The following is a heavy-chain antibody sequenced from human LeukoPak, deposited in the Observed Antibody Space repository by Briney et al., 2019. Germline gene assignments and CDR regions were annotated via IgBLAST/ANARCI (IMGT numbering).Heavy chain of an antibody. V-gene: IGHV3-30*02. J-gene: IGHJ4*02. CDR1: GFTFSSYG. CDR2: IRYDGSNK. D-gene: IGHD5-18*01. Sequence: GGSLRLSCAASGFTFSSYGMHWVRQAPGKGLEWVAFIRYDGSNKYYADSVKGRFTISRDNSKNTLYLQMNSLRAEDTAVYYCAKDSTWIQLEGYFDYWGQGTRVTVSS. CDR3: AKDSTWIQLEGYFDY.